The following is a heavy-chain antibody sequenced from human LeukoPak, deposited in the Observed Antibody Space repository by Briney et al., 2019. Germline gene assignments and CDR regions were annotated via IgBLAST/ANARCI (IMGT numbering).Heavy chain of an antibody. D-gene: IGHD3-10*01. V-gene: IGHV4-61*01. J-gene: IGHJ6*02. Sequence: PSETLSLTCTVSGGSISSGTYYWGWIRQPPGKGLEWIGYIYYSGSTNYNPSLKSRVTISVDTSKNQFSLKLSSVTAADTAVYYCAREGRITMVRGVIGVWGQGTTVTVSS. CDR3: AREGRITMVRGVIGV. CDR2: IYYSGST. CDR1: GGSISSGTYY.